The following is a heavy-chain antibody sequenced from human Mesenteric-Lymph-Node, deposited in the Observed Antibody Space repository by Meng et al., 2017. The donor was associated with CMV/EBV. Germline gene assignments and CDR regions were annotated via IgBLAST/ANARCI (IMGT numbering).Heavy chain of an antibody. J-gene: IGHJ6*02. CDR1: GYSITSGYY. V-gene: IGHV4-38-2*02. D-gene: IGHD2-2*01. CDR3: ARDCSSTSCYMGGYYYYYGMDV. Sequence: SETLSLTCTVSGYSITSGYYWGWIRQPPGKGLEWIGSVYRSGSTHYNPSLKSRVTISVDTSKNQFSLKVSSVTAADTAVYYCARDCSSTSCYMGGYYYYYGMDVWGQGTTVTVSS. CDR2: VYRSGST.